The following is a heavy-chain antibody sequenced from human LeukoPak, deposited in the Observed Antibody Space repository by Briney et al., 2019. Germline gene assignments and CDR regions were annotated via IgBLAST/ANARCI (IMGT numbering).Heavy chain of an antibody. Sequence: SVKVSCKASGGTFSSYAISWVRQAPGQGLEWMGGIIPIFGTANYAQKFQGRVTITADKSTSTAYMELSSLRSEDMAVYYCARVVPAAYFDYWGQGTLVTVSS. V-gene: IGHV1-69*06. CDR3: ARVVPAAYFDY. J-gene: IGHJ4*02. D-gene: IGHD2-2*01. CDR1: GGTFSSYA. CDR2: IIPIFGTA.